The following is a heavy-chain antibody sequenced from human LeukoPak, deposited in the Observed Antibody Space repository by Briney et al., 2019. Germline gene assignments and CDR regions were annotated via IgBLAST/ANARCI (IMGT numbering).Heavy chain of an antibody. D-gene: IGHD1-7*01. V-gene: IGHV4-39*07. Sequence: PSETLSLTCTVSGGSISSSSYYWGWIRQPPGKGLEWIGTIYFGGSTYYNPSLKSRVTISVDTSSNQFSLKLSSVTAADTAMYYCARYRRTETTYFDLWGRGTLVSVSS. CDR1: GGSISSSSYY. CDR3: ARYRRTETTYFDL. J-gene: IGHJ2*01. CDR2: IYFGGST.